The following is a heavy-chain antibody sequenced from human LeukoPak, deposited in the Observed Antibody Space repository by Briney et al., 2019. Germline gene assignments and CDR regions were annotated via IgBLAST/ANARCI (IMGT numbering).Heavy chain of an antibody. Sequence: GGSLRLSCAASGFTFSSYSMNWVRQAPGKGLEWVSSISSSSSYIYYADSVKGRFTISRDNAKNSLYLQMNSLRAEDTAVYYCAREPYSSGTNAFDIWGQGTMVTVSS. D-gene: IGHD3-22*01. CDR1: GFTFSSYS. J-gene: IGHJ3*02. CDR3: AREPYSSGTNAFDI. CDR2: ISSSSSYI. V-gene: IGHV3-21*01.